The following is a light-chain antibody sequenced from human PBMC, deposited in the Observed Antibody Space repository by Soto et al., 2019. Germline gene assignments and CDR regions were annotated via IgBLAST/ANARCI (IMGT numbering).Light chain of an antibody. CDR1: QSVSSSY. Sequence: EIVLTQSPGTLSLSPGERATLSCRASQSVSSSYLAWYQQKPGQAPRLLIYGASSRATGIPDRFGGSGSGTDFTLTISRLEPEDFAVYYGQQYGSSPPTWPFGQGTKVDIK. J-gene: IGKJ1*01. V-gene: IGKV3-20*01. CDR3: QQYGSSPPTWP. CDR2: GAS.